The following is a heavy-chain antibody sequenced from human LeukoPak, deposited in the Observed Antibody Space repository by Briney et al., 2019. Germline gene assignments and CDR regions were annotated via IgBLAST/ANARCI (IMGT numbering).Heavy chain of an antibody. D-gene: IGHD1-26*01. CDR1: GFTFDDYA. CDR3: AKDNRVGGSRPFYYYYGMDV. Sequence: GALRLSCAASGFTFDDYAMHWVRQAPGKGLEWVSLISGAGDSRYYADSVKGRFTISRDNNKNSLYLQMNSLRSEDTALYYCAKDNRVGGSRPFYYYYGMDVWGLGTTVTVSS. CDR2: ISGAGDSR. V-gene: IGHV3-43*02. J-gene: IGHJ6*02.